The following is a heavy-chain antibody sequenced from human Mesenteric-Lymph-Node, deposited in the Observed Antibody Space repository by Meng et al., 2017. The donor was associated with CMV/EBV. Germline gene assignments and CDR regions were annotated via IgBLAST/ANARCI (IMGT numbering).Heavy chain of an antibody. Sequence: GEALKISCAASGFTFSSYSMNWVRQAPGKGLEWVSSISSSSSYIYYADSVKGRFTISRDNAKNSLYLQMNSLRAEDTAVYYCRGMDVWGQGTTVTVSS. V-gene: IGHV3-21*01. J-gene: IGHJ6*02. CDR1: GFTFSSYS. CDR2: ISSSSSYI. CDR3: RGMDV.